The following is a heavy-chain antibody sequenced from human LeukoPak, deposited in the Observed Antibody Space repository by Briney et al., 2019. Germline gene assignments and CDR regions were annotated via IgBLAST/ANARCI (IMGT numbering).Heavy chain of an antibody. J-gene: IGHJ6*03. CDR1: GGTFSSYA. CDR3: ARGNSRDDFWSGYYLAYYCMDV. V-gene: IGHV1-69*13. Sequence: SVKVSCKASGGTFSSYAISWVRQAPGQGLEWMGGIIPIFGTANYAQKFQGRVTITADESTSTAYMELSSLRSEDTAVYYCARGNSRDDFWSGYYLAYYCMDVWGKGTTVTVSS. D-gene: IGHD3-3*01. CDR2: IIPIFGTA.